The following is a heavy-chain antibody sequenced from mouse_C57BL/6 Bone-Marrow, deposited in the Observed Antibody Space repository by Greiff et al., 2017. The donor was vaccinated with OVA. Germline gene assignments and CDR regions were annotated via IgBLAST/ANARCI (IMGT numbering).Heavy chain of an antibody. CDR2: IYYSGTI. CDR3: ARDLGGSPYYYAMDY. V-gene: IGHV3-5*01. Sequence: EVQLVESGPGLVKPSQTVFLTCTVTGISITTGNYRWSWIRQFPGNKLEWIGYIYYSGTITYNPSLTSRTTITRDTPKNQFFLEMNSLTAADTAAYYCARDLGGSPYYYAMDYWGQGTSVTVSS. CDR1: GISITTGNYR. D-gene: IGHD1-1*01. J-gene: IGHJ4*01.